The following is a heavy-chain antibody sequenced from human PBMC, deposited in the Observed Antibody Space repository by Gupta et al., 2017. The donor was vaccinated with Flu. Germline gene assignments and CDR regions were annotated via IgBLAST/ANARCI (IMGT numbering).Heavy chain of an antibody. D-gene: IGHD6-19*01. J-gene: IGHJ6*02. Sequence: QVQLVQSGAEVKKPGSSVKVSCKASGGTFSSYAISWVRQAPGQGLEWMGGIIPIFGTANYAQKFQGRVTITADESTSTAYMELSSLRSEDTAVYYCARDHTPRPFLDSSGGKDDYYYYGMDVWGQGTTVTVSS. CDR2: IIPIFGTA. CDR1: GGTFSSYA. CDR3: ARDHTPRPFLDSSGGKDDYYYYGMDV. V-gene: IGHV1-69*01.